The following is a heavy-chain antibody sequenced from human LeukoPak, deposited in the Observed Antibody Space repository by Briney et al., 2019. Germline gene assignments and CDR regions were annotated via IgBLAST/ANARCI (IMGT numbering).Heavy chain of an antibody. CDR1: GGSFSGYY. CDR3: ARVGGDYTYYYHYGMDV. CDR2: ITHTGST. J-gene: IGHJ6*02. D-gene: IGHD4-17*01. V-gene: IGHV4-34*01. Sequence: SETLSLTCAVYGGSFSGYYWSWIRQPPGKGLEWIGEITHTGSTNYNTSLKSRVTISVDTSKNQFSLNLSSVTAADAAVYFCARVGGDYTYYYHYGMDVWGQGTTVTVSS.